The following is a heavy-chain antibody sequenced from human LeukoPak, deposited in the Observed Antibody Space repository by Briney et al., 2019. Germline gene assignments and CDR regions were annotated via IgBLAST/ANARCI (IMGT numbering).Heavy chain of an antibody. CDR3: ATDRVYRSSGRSWGFFDY. D-gene: IGHD6-19*01. CDR1: GYSLSDLS. Sequence: EASVKVSCKISGYSLSDLSIDSVREAPGEGLEWMGGFDSENNKMVYSQKFQGRVTMTEDTSADTAYMELTSLRSEDTAVYFCATDRVYRSSGRSWGFFDYWGQGTLVIVSS. J-gene: IGHJ4*02. CDR2: FDSENNKM. V-gene: IGHV1-24*01.